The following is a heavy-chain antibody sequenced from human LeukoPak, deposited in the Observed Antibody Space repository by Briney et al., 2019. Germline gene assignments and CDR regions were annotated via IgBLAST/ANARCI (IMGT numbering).Heavy chain of an antibody. Sequence: PGGSLRLSCAASGFTVSGNYMNWVRQAPEKGLEWVSVIYRGGSIYYADSVKGRFTISRDNSKNTLYLQMNSLRAEDTAVYYCAKDPASGSYYFDYWGQGTLVTVSS. J-gene: IGHJ4*02. D-gene: IGHD1-26*01. CDR1: GFTVSGNY. CDR2: IYRGGSI. CDR3: AKDPASGSYYFDY. V-gene: IGHV3-66*01.